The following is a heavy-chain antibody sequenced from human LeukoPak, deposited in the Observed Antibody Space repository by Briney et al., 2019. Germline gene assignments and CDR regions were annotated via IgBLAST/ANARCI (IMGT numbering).Heavy chain of an antibody. Sequence: PGGSLRLSCAASGITFSSYSMNWVRQAPGKGLEWVSSISSTSTYIYYADSVKGRFTISRDNAKNSLYLQMNSLRAEDTAVYYCARALRFDWLSAYWGQGTLVTVSS. J-gene: IGHJ4*02. CDR1: GITFSSYS. CDR2: ISSTSTYI. CDR3: ARALRFDWLSAY. D-gene: IGHD3-9*01. V-gene: IGHV3-21*01.